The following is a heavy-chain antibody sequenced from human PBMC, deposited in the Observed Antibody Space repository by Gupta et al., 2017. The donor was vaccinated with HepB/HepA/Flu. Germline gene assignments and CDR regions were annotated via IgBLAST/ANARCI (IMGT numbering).Heavy chain of an antibody. V-gene: IGHV4-34*01. CDR3: ARGVGFRYYFSSGPGRYYFDY. J-gene: IGHJ4*02. CDR2: INHSGST. D-gene: IGHD3-22*01. Sequence: GLEWIGEINHSGSTNYNPYLQSRVTISVDTSKHQFYLKLSSVTAAATAEYYCARGVGFRYYFSSGPGRYYFDYWGQGTLVTVYS.